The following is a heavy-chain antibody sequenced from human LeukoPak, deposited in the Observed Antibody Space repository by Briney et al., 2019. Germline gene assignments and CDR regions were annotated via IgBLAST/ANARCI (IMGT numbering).Heavy chain of an antibody. CDR2: ISAYNGNT. CDR1: GYTFTSYG. CDR3: ARGGITMVRGVGVAYNWFDP. J-gene: IGHJ5*02. Sequence: ASVKVSCKASGYTFTSYGISWVRQAPGQGLEWMGWISAYNGNTNYAQKLQGRVTMTTDTSTSTAYMELRSLRSEDTAVSYCARGGITMVRGVGVAYNWFDPWGQGTLVTVSS. D-gene: IGHD3-10*01. V-gene: IGHV1-18*01.